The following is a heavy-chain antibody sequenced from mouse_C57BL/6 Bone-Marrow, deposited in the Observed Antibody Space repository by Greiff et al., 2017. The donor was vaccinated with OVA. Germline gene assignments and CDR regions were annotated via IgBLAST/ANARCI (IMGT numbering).Heavy chain of an antibody. CDR3: ARGRSEAWFAD. J-gene: IGHJ3*01. CDR1: GYAFSSSW. V-gene: IGHV1-82*01. CDR2: IYPGDGDT. Sequence: QVQLQQSGPELVKPGASVKISCKASGYAFSSSWMNWVKQRPGKGLEWIGRIYPGDGDTNYNGKFKGKATLTADKSSSTAYMQLSSLTSEDSAVYVCARGRSEAWFADWGQGTLVTVSA.